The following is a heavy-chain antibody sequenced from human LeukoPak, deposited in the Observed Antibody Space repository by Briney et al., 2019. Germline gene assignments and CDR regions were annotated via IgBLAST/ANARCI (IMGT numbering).Heavy chain of an antibody. J-gene: IGHJ4*02. V-gene: IGHV3-23*01. CDR3: ARDFSSSGIGEFDY. CDR1: GFTFSSYA. CDR2: ISGSGGST. D-gene: IGHD3-10*01. Sequence: GGSLRLSCAASGFTFSSYAMSWVRQAPGKGLEWVSAISGSGGSTYYADSVKGRIIISRDNSKNMLYLQMNSLRAEDTAVYYCARDFSSSGIGEFDYWGQGTLVTVSS.